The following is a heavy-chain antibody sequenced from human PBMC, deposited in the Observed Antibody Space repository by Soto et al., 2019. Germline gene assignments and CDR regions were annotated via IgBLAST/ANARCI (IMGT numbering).Heavy chain of an antibody. Sequence: WGSLRLSCAASGFTFISYAMILFRHSPFKWREWVSAISGSGGSTYYADSVKGRFTISRDNSKNTLYLQMNSLRAEDTAVYYCAKQAWDDILTGYLDYWGQGTLVTVSS. D-gene: IGHD3-9*01. V-gene: IGHV3-23*01. J-gene: IGHJ4*02. CDR1: GFTFISYA. CDR2: ISGSGGST. CDR3: AKQAWDDILTGYLDY.